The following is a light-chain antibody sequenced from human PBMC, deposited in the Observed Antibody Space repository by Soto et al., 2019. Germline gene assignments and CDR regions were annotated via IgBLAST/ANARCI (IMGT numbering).Light chain of an antibody. Sequence: EIVLTQSPGTLSLSPGERATLPCRASQNITNNYVTWYQHKAGKAPSFLFYGASRRATGIPVRFSGSGSGTDFTLTISRLEPEDFAVYYCQQHGNSPRTFGQGTKVDIK. V-gene: IGKV3-20*01. CDR2: GAS. CDR1: QNITNNY. CDR3: QQHGNSPRT. J-gene: IGKJ1*01.